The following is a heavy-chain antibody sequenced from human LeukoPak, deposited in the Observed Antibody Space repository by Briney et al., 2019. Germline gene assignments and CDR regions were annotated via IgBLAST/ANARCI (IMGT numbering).Heavy chain of an antibody. CDR1: GGTFSSYA. CDR3: ATRLHNHITILVQLHY. Sequence: GSVKVSCKASGGTFSSYAISWVRQAPGQGLEWMGGFVPEDGETIYAQKFQGRVTMTEDTSTDTAYMELSSLRSEDTAVYYCATRLHNHITILVQLHYWGQGTLVTVSS. D-gene: IGHD3-3*01. J-gene: IGHJ4*02. CDR2: FVPEDGET. V-gene: IGHV1-24*01.